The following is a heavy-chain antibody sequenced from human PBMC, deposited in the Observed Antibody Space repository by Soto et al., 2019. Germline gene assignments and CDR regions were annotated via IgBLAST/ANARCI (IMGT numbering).Heavy chain of an antibody. D-gene: IGHD3-3*01. Sequence: SETLSLTCAVSGGSISSGGYSWSWIRQPPGKGLEWIGEINHSGSTNYNPSLKSRVTISVDTSKNQFSLKLSSVTAADTAVYYCARGSYRSYYDFWSGRSADPHPDYFDYWGQGTLVTVSS. CDR2: INHSGST. V-gene: IGHV4-34*01. CDR3: ARGSYRSYYDFWSGRSADPHPDYFDY. J-gene: IGHJ4*02. CDR1: GGSISSGGYS.